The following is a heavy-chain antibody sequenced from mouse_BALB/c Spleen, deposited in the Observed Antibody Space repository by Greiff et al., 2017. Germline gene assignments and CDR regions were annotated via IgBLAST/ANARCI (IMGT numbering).Heavy chain of an antibody. J-gene: IGHJ1*01. Sequence: EVMLVESGGGLVQPGGSLRLSCATSGFTFTDYYMSWVRQPPGKALEWLGFIRNKANGYTTEYSASVKGRFTISRDNSQSILYLQMNTLRAEDSATYYCANGNYDWYFDVWGAGTTVTVSS. CDR2: IRNKANGYTT. CDR3: ANGNYDWYFDV. D-gene: IGHD2-1*01. CDR1: GFTFTDYY. V-gene: IGHV7-3*02.